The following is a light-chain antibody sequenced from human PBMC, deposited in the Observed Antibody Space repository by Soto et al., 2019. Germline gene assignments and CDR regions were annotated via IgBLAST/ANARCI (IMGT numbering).Light chain of an antibody. Sequence: QSALTQPASVSGSPGQSITISCTGASSDIGYYNYVYWYQQHPGKAPILIIFEVSHRPSGVSDRFSGSKSGSTASLPISGRQAEEEDDYYCSSYTSSSPHVFGTGTKLTVL. CDR2: EVS. CDR3: SSYTSSSPHV. J-gene: IGLJ1*01. V-gene: IGLV2-14*01. CDR1: SSDIGYYNY.